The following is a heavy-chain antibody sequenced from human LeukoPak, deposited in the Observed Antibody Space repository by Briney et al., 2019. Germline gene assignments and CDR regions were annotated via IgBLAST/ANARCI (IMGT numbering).Heavy chain of an antibody. CDR3: LTIVETTIDGFDI. J-gene: IGHJ3*02. D-gene: IGHD1-26*01. CDR2: IDANDKTT. CDR1: GFTFSSYA. Sequence: GSLRLSCAASGFTFSSYAMSWVRQAPGKGLVWVSRIDANDKTTSYADSVKGRFTISTDNAKKTLYLQMNSLRVEDTAVYYCLTIVETTIDGFDIWGQGTMVTVSS. V-gene: IGHV3-74*01.